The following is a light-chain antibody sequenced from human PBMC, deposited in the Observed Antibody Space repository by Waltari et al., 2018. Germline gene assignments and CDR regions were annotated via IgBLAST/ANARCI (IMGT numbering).Light chain of an antibody. V-gene: IGKV4-1*01. J-gene: IGKJ2*01. CDR1: QSVFYSSYNKNV. CDR2: WAS. Sequence: DIVMTQSPDSLSVSLGERATINCKSSQSVFYSSYNKNVLAWYQQKPGQPPKLLIYWASTREAGVPDRFSGSGSGTDFTLTISSLQAEDVAVYYCHQYYSIPYTFGQGTKLEVK. CDR3: HQYYSIPYT.